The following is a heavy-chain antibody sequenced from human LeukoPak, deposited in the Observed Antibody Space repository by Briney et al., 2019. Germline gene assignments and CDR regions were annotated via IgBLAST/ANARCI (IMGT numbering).Heavy chain of an antibody. CDR3: ARGSTSLDYYYYGMDV. CDR2: ISGSGGST. V-gene: IGHV3-23*01. D-gene: IGHD2-2*01. J-gene: IGHJ6*02. Sequence: GGSLRLSCAASGFTFSSYAMSWVRQAPGKGLEWVSAISGSGGSTYYADSVKGRFTISRDNSKNTLYLQMNSLRAEDTAVYYCARGSTSLDYYYYGMDVWGQGTTVTVSS. CDR1: GFTFSSYA.